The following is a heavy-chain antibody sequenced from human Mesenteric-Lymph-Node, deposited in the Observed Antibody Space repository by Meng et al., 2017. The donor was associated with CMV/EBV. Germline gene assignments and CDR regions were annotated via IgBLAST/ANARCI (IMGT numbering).Heavy chain of an antibody. Sequence: SGASIGSGASSWSWIRQPPGKGLEWIGYIYYSGSTYYNPSLKSRVTISVDTSKNQFSLKLSSVTAADTAVYYCAARLSYSSSYSYDYWGQGTLVTVSS. D-gene: IGHD6-6*01. CDR3: AARLSYSSSYSYDY. J-gene: IGHJ4*02. CDR2: IYYSGST. V-gene: IGHV4-30-4*08. CDR1: GASIGSGASS.